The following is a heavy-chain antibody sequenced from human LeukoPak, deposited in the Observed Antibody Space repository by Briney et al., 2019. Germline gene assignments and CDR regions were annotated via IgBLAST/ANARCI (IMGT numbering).Heavy chain of an antibody. Sequence: SETLSLTCTVSGGSISSSSYYWGWIRQPPGKGLEWIGSIYYSGSTYYNASLKSRVTISVDTSKNQFSLKLSSVTAADTAVYYCARLNPGACTNGVCPMFDYWGQGTLVTVSS. CDR3: ARLNPGACTNGVCPMFDY. J-gene: IGHJ4*02. V-gene: IGHV4-39*01. CDR1: GGSISSSSYY. CDR2: IYYSGST. D-gene: IGHD2-8*01.